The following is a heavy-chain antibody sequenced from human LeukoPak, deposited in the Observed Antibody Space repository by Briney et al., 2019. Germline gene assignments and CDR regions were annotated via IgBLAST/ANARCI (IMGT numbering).Heavy chain of an antibody. V-gene: IGHV4-38-2*01. D-gene: IGHD3-10*01. CDR3: AGWFGELLSIFTY. CDR1: GYSIRSGYY. Sequence: SETLSLTCAVSGYSIRSGYYWGWIRQPPGKGLEWIGSIYHSGSTYYNPSLKSRVTMSVDTSKNQFSLKLRSVTAADTAVYYCAGWFGELLSIFTYWGQGALVTVSS. CDR2: IYHSGST. J-gene: IGHJ4*02.